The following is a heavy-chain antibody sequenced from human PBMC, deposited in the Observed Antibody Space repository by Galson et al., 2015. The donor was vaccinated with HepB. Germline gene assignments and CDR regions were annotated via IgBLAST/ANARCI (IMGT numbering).Heavy chain of an antibody. J-gene: IGHJ5*02. CDR2: INPNSGGT. CDR3: ARRTPGNGNYFWFDP. V-gene: IGHV1-2*06. Sequence: SVKVSCKASGYTFTGHYIHWVRQAPGQGLEWMGRINPNSGGTDYAQNFQGRVATTRDTSMNTAYMELSRLTSDDTALYYCARRTPGNGNYFWFDPWGQGTLVTVSS. D-gene: IGHD1-26*01. CDR1: GYTFTGHY.